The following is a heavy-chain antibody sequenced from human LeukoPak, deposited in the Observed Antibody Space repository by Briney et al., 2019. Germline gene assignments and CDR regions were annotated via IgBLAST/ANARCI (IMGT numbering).Heavy chain of an antibody. CDR1: GGSIGSSNYF. Sequence: SETLALTCTVSGGSIGSSNYFWGWIRQPPGKSLGWIGSISYSGNTYYNPYLKTRVSIYADASKNYYSLELNSMTAADTAVYYCARRPVAGIISHAFDIWGQGTLVTVSS. CDR2: ISYSGNT. D-gene: IGHD6-19*01. J-gene: IGHJ3*02. CDR3: ARRPVAGIISHAFDI. V-gene: IGHV4-39*02.